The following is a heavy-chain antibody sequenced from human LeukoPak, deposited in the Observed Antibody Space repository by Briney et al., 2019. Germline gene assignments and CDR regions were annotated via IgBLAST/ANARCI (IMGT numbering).Heavy chain of an antibody. V-gene: IGHV3-21*01. CDR3: ARDLDYFDY. CDR1: GFNFSSYS. Sequence: PGGSLRLSCAASGFNFSSYSMNWVRQAPGKGLEWVSSITSSGTNIYYTDSLKGRFTISRDNAKNSLHLQLNSLRAEDTAVYYCARDLDYFDYWGQGTLVTVSS. J-gene: IGHJ4*02. CDR2: ITSSGTNI.